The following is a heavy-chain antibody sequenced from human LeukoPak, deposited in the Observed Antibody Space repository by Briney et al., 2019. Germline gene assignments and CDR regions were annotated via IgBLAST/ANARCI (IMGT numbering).Heavy chain of an antibody. V-gene: IGHV3-30*03. J-gene: IGHJ4*02. CDR1: GFTFSSYD. CDR3: VRVTHSSYSYGYGHGDY. D-gene: IGHD5-18*01. CDR2: ISHDGSSK. Sequence: PGGSLRLSCEASGFTFSSYDMHWVRQAPGKALEWLAVISHDGSSKYYADSVKGRFTISRDNSKNTLYLQMNSLRAEDTAVYYCVRVTHSSYSYGYGHGDYWGQGTLVTVSS.